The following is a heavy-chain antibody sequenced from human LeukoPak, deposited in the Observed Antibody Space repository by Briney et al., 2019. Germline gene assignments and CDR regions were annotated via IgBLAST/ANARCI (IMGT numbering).Heavy chain of an antibody. J-gene: IGHJ4*02. Sequence: GGSLRLSCAASGFTFSSYWMSWVRQAPGKGLEWVANIKQDGSEKYYVDSVKGRFTISRDNAKNSLYLQMNSLRAEDTAVYYCARASLAARPRDFDYWGQGTLVTVSS. D-gene: IGHD6-6*01. CDR1: GFTFSSYW. CDR2: IKQDGSEK. V-gene: IGHV3-7*01. CDR3: ARASLAARPRDFDY.